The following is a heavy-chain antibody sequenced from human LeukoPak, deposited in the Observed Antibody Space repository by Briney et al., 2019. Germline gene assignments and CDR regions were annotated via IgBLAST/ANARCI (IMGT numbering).Heavy chain of an antibody. CDR2: IKEDGTET. Sequence: GGSLRLSCAASGFMFSSNWMSWVRLAPGKGLEWVANIKEDGTETYYVDSVKGRFTISRDNAKNSLYLQMNSLRVDDTAVYYCARSGAFDAHNCWGQGTLVTVSS. CDR1: GFMFSSNW. J-gene: IGHJ4*02. CDR3: ARSGAFDAHNC. V-gene: IGHV3-7*01. D-gene: IGHD3-16*01.